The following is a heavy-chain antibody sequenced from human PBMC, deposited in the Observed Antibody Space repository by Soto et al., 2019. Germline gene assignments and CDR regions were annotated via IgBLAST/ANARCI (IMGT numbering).Heavy chain of an antibody. CDR1: GGSISSSNW. CDR3: ARDPSPHDYGDYVYAFDI. J-gene: IGHJ3*02. CDR2: IYHSGST. V-gene: IGHV4-4*02. Sequence: SETLSLTCAVSGGSISSSNWWSWVRQPPGKGLEWIGEIYHSGSTNYNPSLKSRVTISVDKSKNQFSLKLSSVTAADTAVYYCARDPSPHDYGDYVYAFDIWGQGTMVTVSS. D-gene: IGHD4-17*01.